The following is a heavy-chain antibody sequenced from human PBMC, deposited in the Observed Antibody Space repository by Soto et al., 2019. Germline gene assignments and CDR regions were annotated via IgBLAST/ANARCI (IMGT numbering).Heavy chain of an antibody. CDR1: GATFPSGD. J-gene: IGHJ5*02. CDR2: ISSYNGNT. V-gene: IGHV1-18*01. CDR3: VRKFGELLYLPGYNWFDT. D-gene: IGHD3-10*01. Sequence: ASGATFPSGDGTWLRQPTGQGFEWMGCISSYNGNTNYAQKLQGRVTMTTDTSTSTADMELRSLRSYDTAVYYCVRKFGELLYLPGYNWFDTWGKGTL.